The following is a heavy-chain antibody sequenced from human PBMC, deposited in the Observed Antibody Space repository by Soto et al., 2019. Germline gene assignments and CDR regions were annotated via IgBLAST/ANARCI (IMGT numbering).Heavy chain of an antibody. CDR1: GGSFSGYY. J-gene: IGHJ4*02. V-gene: IGHV4-34*01. D-gene: IGHD3-3*01. CDR2: INHSGST. CDR3: ARFRPGITIFGVVIKLAGRNYFDY. Sequence: QVQLQQWGAGLLKPSETLSLTCAVYGGSFSGYYWSWIRQPPGKGLEWIGEINHSGSTNYNPSLTTLVTISVDTSKNQFSLKLSSVTAADTAVYYCARFRPGITIFGVVIKLAGRNYFDYWGQGTLVTVSS.